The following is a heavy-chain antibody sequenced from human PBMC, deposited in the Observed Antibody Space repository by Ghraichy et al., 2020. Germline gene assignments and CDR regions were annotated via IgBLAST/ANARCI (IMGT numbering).Heavy chain of an antibody. D-gene: IGHD6-19*01. V-gene: IGHV3-30*01. CDR2: ISYDGSNK. CDR3: ARPRGLYSSGWSDPKYYGMDV. CDR1: GFTFSSYA. J-gene: IGHJ6*02. Sequence: GSLRLSCAASGFTFSSYAMHWVRQAPGKGLEWVAVISYDGSNKYYADSVKGRFTISRDNSKNTLYLQMNSLRAEDTAVYYCARPRGLYSSGWSDPKYYGMDVWGQGTTVTVSS.